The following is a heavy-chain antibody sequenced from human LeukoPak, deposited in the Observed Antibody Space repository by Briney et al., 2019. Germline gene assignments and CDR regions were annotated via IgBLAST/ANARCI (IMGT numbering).Heavy chain of an antibody. CDR1: GGTFSSYA. CDR2: IIPIFGTA. J-gene: IGHJ4*02. V-gene: IGHV1-69*05. Sequence: ASVKVSCKASGGTFSSYAISWVRQAPGQGLEWMGGIIPIFGTANYAQTFQGRVTITTDESTSTAYMELSSLRSEDTAVYYCASPSSTYSSGYLYWGQGTLVTVSS. D-gene: IGHD3-22*01. CDR3: ASPSSTYSSGYLY.